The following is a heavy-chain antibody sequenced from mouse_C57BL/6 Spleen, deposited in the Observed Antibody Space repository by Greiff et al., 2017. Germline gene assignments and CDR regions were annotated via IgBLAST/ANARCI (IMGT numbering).Heavy chain of an antibody. CDR2: IYPGSGST. Sequence: QVQLQQPGAELVKPGASVKMSCKASGYTFTSYWITWVKQRPGQGLEWIGDIYPGSGSTNYNEKFKSKATLTVDTSSSTAYMQLSSLTSDDSAVYYCARIRIDRYYYAMDYWGQGTSVTVSS. CDR1: GYTFTSYW. V-gene: IGHV1-55*01. CDR3: ARIRIDRYYYAMDY. J-gene: IGHJ4*01.